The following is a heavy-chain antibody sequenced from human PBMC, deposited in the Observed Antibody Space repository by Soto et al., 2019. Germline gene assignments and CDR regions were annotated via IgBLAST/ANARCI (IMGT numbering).Heavy chain of an antibody. CDR1: GGSFSGYY. V-gene: IGHV4-34*01. Sequence: SETLSLTCAVYGGSFSGYYWSWIRQPPGKGLEWIGEINHSGSTNYNPSLKSRVTISVDTSKNQFSLKLSSVTAADTAVYYCARGVSGGYYHYMDVWGKGTTVTVSS. CDR2: INHSGST. J-gene: IGHJ6*03. CDR3: ARGVSGGYYHYMDV. D-gene: IGHD3-16*01.